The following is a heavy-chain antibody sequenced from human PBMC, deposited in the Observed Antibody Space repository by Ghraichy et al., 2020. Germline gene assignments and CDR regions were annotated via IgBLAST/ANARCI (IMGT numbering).Heavy chain of an antibody. CDR2: INHSGST. D-gene: IGHD3-3*01. CDR1: GGSFSGYY. J-gene: IGHJ6*03. CDR3: ARGRGTIFGVVFRYYYYMDV. V-gene: IGHV4-34*01. Sequence: SETLSLTCAVYGGSFSGYYWSWIRQPPGKGLEWIGEINHSGSTNYNPSIKSRVTISVDTSKNQFSLKLSSVTAADTAVYYCARGRGTIFGVVFRYYYYMDVWGKGTTVTVSS.